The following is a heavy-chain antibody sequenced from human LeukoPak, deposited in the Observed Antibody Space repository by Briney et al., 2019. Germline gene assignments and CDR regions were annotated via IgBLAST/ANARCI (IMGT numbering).Heavy chain of an antibody. J-gene: IGHJ4*02. CDR1: GYPFTTYY. V-gene: IGHV1-2*02. CDR3: TSDGGWYFNY. Sequence: ASVTVSCKASGYPFTTYYMHWVRQAPGQGLEWMGWINPNSGGTNYAQKFQGRVTVTRDTSISTAYMELSGLRSDDTAVYYCTSDGGWYFNYWGQGSLVTVSS. D-gene: IGHD6-19*01. CDR2: INPNSGGT.